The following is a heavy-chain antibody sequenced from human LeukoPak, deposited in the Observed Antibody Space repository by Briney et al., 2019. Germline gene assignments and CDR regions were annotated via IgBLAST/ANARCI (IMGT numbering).Heavy chain of an antibody. CDR3: ARASYYDILTGYQGYYFDY. CDR2: IYPGDSDT. Sequence: GESLKISCQGSGYRFTSYWIGWVRQMPGKGLEWMGIIYPGDSDTRYSPSFQGQVAILADKSISTAYLQWSSLKASDTAMYYCARASYYDILTGYQGYYFDYWGQGTLVTVSS. D-gene: IGHD3-9*01. J-gene: IGHJ4*02. V-gene: IGHV5-51*01. CDR1: GYRFTSYW.